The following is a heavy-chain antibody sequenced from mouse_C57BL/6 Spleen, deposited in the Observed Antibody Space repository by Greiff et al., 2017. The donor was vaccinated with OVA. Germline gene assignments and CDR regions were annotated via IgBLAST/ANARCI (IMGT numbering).Heavy chain of an antibody. Sequence: QVQLQQPGAELVKPGASVKMSCKASGYTFTSYWITWVKQRPGQGLEWIGDIYPGSGSTNYNEKFTSKATLTVDTSSSTAYMQLSSLTSEDSAVYYCARVENYGSSSDYWGQGTTLTVSS. V-gene: IGHV1-55*01. CDR2: IYPGSGST. J-gene: IGHJ2*01. D-gene: IGHD1-1*01. CDR3: ARVENYGSSSDY. CDR1: GYTFTSYW.